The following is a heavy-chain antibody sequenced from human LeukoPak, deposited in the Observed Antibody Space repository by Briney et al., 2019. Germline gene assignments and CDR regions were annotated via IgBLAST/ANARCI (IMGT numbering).Heavy chain of an antibody. CDR2: TYYRSKWYN. CDR3: ARDWWSIAVAGDYYGMDV. CDR1: GDSVSSNSAA. D-gene: IGHD6-19*01. V-gene: IGHV6-1*01. J-gene: IGHJ6*02. Sequence: SQTLSLTCAISGDSVSSNSAAWNWIRQSPSRGLEWLGRTYYRSKWYNDYAVSVKSRITINPDTSKNQFSLQLNSVTPEDTAVYYCARDWWSIAVAGDYYGMDVWGQGTTVTVSS.